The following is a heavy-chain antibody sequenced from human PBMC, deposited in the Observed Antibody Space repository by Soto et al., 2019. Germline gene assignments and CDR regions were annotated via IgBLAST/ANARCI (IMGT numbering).Heavy chain of an antibody. J-gene: IGHJ5*02. V-gene: IGHV1-69*02. CDR1: GGTFSSYT. Sequence: QVQLVQSGAEVKKPGSSVKVSCKASGGTFSSYTISWVRQAPGQGLEWMGRIIPILGIANYAQKFQGRVTITADKSASTAYMELSSLRSEDTAVYYCARGRIAAAYNWFDPWGQGTLVTVSS. CDR2: IIPILGIA. D-gene: IGHD6-13*01. CDR3: ARGRIAAAYNWFDP.